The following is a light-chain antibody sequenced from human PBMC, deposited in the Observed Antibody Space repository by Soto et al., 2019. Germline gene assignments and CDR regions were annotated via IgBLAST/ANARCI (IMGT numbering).Light chain of an antibody. CDR1: QSISSY. J-gene: IGKJ1*01. Sequence: DIQMTQSPSSLSASVGDRVTITCRASQSISSYLNWYQQKPGKAPKLLIYAASSLQRGVPSRFSGSGYATDFTLTIMSLQTEDFATYDCKKSYSTPWTFGEGLKLDFK. V-gene: IGKV1-39*01. CDR2: AAS. CDR3: KKSYSTPWT.